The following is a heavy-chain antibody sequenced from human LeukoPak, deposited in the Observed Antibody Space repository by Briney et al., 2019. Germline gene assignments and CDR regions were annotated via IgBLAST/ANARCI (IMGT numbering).Heavy chain of an antibody. V-gene: IGHV4-30-2*01. Sequence: SETLSLTCAVSGGSISSGGYSWSWIRQPPGKGLEWIGYIYHSGSTYYNPSLKSRVTISVDTSKNQFSLKLSSVTAADTAVYYCARGQIYDYGGKWDYFDYWGQGTLVTVSS. CDR2: IYHSGST. CDR3: ARGQIYDYGGKWDYFDY. D-gene: IGHD4-23*01. J-gene: IGHJ4*02. CDR1: GGSISSGGYS.